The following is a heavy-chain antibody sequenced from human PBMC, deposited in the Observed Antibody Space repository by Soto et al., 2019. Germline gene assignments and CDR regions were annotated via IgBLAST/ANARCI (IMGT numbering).Heavy chain of an antibody. CDR2: ISAYNGNT. D-gene: IGHD3-9*01. CDR1: GYTFTSYG. V-gene: IGHV1-18*01. J-gene: IGHJ4*02. Sequence: ASVKVSCKASGYTFTSYGISWVRQAPGQGLEWMGWISAYNGNTNYAQKIQGRVTMTTDTSTSTAYMELRSLRSDDTAVYYCARVGSIGLRYFDWLLNLQFDYWGQGTLVTVSS. CDR3: ARVGSIGLRYFDWLLNLQFDY.